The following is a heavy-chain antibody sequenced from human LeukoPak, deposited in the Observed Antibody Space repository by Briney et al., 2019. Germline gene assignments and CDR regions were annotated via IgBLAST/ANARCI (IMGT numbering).Heavy chain of an antibody. CDR2: MNPNSGNT. J-gene: IGHJ4*02. CDR1: GYTFTSYD. D-gene: IGHD2-2*01. CDR3: SREGGVPAARWLDS. V-gene: IGHV1-8*01. Sequence: ASVKVSCKASGYTFTSYDINWVRQAPGQGLEWMGLMNPNSGNTGYAQKFQGKVAMTRYTAISTANMELSSHRSKDTGVDLCSREGGVPAARWLDSWGQGTLVTVSS.